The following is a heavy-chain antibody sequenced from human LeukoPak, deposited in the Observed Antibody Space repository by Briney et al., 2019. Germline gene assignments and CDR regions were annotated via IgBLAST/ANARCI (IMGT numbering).Heavy chain of an antibody. V-gene: IGHV4-38-2*02. J-gene: IGHJ5*02. CDR1: GYSISSGYQ. D-gene: IGHD2-2*01. CDR3: ARDPRWLTPDCTSISCYENYFNP. CDR2: IYHSGSA. Sequence: PSETLSLTCAVSGYSISSGYQWAWIRQPPGKTLGWIGSIYHSGSAHYNPSLKSRVTISVDTSNNQFSLRLSSVTAADTAVYYCARDPRWLTPDCTSISCYENYFNPWGQGTLVTVSS.